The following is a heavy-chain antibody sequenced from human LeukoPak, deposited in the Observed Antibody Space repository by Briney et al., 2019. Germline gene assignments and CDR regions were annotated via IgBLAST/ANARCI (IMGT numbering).Heavy chain of an antibody. J-gene: IGHJ4*02. CDR2: ISYDGSNK. V-gene: IGHV3-30-3*01. CDR1: GFTFSSYA. CDR3: ARDRGVYDSSGYPSL. D-gene: IGHD3-22*01. Sequence: PGRSLRLSCAASGFTFSSYAMHWVRQAPGKGLEWVAVISYDGSNKYYADSVKGRFTISRDNSKNTLYLKMNSLRAEDTAVYYCARDRGVYDSSGYPSLWGQGTLVTVSS.